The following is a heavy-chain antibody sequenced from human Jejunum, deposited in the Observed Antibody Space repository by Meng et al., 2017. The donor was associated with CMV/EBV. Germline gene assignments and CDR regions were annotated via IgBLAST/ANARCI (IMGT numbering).Heavy chain of an antibody. V-gene: IGHV4-39*07. CDR1: GDSISSSNYV. CDR2: IYYTGST. Sequence: LQLPESGSELVKPSATLSLLCTVSGDSISSSNYVWGWIRQSPGKGLEWIGSIYYTGSTYYNPSLKSRLTISIDTSKNQFSLKLSSVTAADTAIYYCARGLSTSSSGYWGQGTLVTVSS. J-gene: IGHJ4*02. CDR3: ARGLSTSSSGY. D-gene: IGHD6-6*01.